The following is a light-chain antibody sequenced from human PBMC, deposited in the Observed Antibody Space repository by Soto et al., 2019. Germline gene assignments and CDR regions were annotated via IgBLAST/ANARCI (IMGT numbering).Light chain of an antibody. CDR2: GNS. V-gene: IGLV1-40*01. CDR1: SSNIGAGYD. J-gene: IGLJ2*01. Sequence: QSVLTQPPSVSGAPGQRVTISCTGSSSNIGAGYDVHWYQQLPGTAPKPLIYGNSNRPSGVPDRFSGSKSGTSASLAITGLQAEDEDEYYCQSYDSSVSTVVFGGGTKVTVL. CDR3: QSYDSSVSTVV.